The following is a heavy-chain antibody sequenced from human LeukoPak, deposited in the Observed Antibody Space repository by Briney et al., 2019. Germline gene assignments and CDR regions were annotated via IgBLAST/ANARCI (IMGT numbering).Heavy chain of an antibody. CDR3: ARDTPAVAGTRAMDV. D-gene: IGHD6-19*01. Sequence: SVKVSCKASGGTFSSYAISWVRRAPGQGLEWMGRIIPIFGTANYAQKFQGRVTITTDESTSTAYMELSSLRSEDTAVYYCARDTPAVAGTRAMDVWGKGTTVTVSS. J-gene: IGHJ6*03. V-gene: IGHV1-69*05. CDR1: GGTFSSYA. CDR2: IIPIFGTA.